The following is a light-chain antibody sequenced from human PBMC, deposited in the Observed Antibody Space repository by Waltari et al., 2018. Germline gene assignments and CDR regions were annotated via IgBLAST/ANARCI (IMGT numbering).Light chain of an antibody. J-gene: IGLJ2*01. Sequence: QSALTQPPSASGSPGQSVALSCPAARTDLGGYNYASWYQQHPGKAPKPLTYEVTKRPSGVPDRFSGSKSGNTASLTVSGLQAEDEADYYCSSYAGSNNLVFGGGTKLTVL. CDR1: RTDLGGYNY. V-gene: IGLV2-8*01. CDR2: EVT. CDR3: SSYAGSNNLV.